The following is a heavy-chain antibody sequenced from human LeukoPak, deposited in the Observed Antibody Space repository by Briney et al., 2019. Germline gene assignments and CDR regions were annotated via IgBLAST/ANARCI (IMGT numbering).Heavy chain of an antibody. J-gene: IGHJ5*02. Sequence: GASVKVSCKASGYTFTGYYMHWVRQAPGQGLEWMGWINPNSGGTNYAQKFQGRVTMTRDTSISTAYMELSRLRSDDTAVYYCARDLRDLGNWFDPWGQGTLVTVSS. CDR2: INPNSGGT. V-gene: IGHV1-2*02. CDR3: ARDLRDLGNWFDP. D-gene: IGHD3-3*01. CDR1: GYTFTGYY.